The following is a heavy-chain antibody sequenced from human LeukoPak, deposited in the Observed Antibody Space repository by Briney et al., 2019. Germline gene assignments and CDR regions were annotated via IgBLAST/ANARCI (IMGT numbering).Heavy chain of an antibody. CDR1: GFTFSSYG. J-gene: IGHJ4*02. CDR3: ARDPVSTGLQINSDY. V-gene: IGHV3-30*03. CDR2: ISYDGSNK. Sequence: GGSLRLSCAASGFTFSSYGMHWVRQAPGKGLEWVAVISYDGSNKYYADSVKGRFTISRDNSWYTLYLQMNSLRVEDTAVYYCARDPVSTGLQINSDYWGQGTLVTVSS. D-gene: IGHD1-1*01.